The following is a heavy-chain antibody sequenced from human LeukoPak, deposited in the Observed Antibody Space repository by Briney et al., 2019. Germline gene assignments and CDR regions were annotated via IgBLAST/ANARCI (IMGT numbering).Heavy chain of an antibody. D-gene: IGHD3-9*01. CDR1: GFTFSNFN. V-gene: IGHV3-21*01. CDR3: ARALYYDILTGYLDAHYYFDY. J-gene: IGHJ4*02. CDR2: ISIAGTRI. Sequence: PGGSLRLSCAASGFTFSNFNMNWVRQAPGKGLEWVSTISIAGTRILYADSVKGRFTISRDNAKNSLFLQMNSLRVEDTAVYYCARALYYDILTGYLDAHYYFDYWGQGTLVTVSS.